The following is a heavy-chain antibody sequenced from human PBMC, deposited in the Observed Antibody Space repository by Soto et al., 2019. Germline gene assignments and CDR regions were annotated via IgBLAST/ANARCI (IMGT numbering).Heavy chain of an antibody. CDR3: ASYHLNSYYYGMDV. V-gene: IGHV1-18*01. J-gene: IGHJ6*02. CDR2: ISAYNGNT. CDR1: GYTFTSYG. Sequence: QVQLVQSGAAVKKPGASVKVSCKASGYTFTSYGFSWVRQAPGQGLEWMGWISAYNGNTNYAQKLQGRVTMTTDTSTSTAYMELRSLRSDDTAVSYCASYHLNSYYYGMDVWGQGTTVTVSS.